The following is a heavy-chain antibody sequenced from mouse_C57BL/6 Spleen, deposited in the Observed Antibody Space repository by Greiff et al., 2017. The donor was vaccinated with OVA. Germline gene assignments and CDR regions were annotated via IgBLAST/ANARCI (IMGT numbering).Heavy chain of an antibody. CDR1: GYTFTSYD. Sequence: QVQLQQSGPELVKPGASVKLSCKASGYTFTSYDINWVQQRPGQGLEWIGWICPRDGSTKYNEKFKGKATLTVDTSSSTAYMERHSLTAEDSAVYCCARKEELGPFDYWGQGTTLTVSS. CDR3: ARKEELGPFDY. V-gene: IGHV1-85*01. J-gene: IGHJ2*01. D-gene: IGHD4-1*01. CDR2: ICPRDGST.